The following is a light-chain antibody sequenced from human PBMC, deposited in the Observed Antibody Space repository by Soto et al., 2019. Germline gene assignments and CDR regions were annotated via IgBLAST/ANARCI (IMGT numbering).Light chain of an antibody. V-gene: IGKV3-15*01. CDR2: DAM. Sequence: EIAMTQSPATLSVSPGERATVSCRASESVGSNLAWYQQRPGQAPRLLIYDAMTRAAGIPARFSGSGSGTEFTLTVSSQQSEDFAVYSCQQYNNWPLTFGGGTKVEIK. CDR3: QQYNNWPLT. CDR1: ESVGSN. J-gene: IGKJ4*01.